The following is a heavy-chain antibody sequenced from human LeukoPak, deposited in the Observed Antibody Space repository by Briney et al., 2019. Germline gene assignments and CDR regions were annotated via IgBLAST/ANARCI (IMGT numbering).Heavy chain of an antibody. CDR3: ATGGSYRSAFDY. CDR2: FDPEDGET. CDR1: GFTFSSYA. J-gene: IGHJ4*02. V-gene: IGHV1-24*01. D-gene: IGHD1-26*01. Sequence: GRSLRLSCAASGFTFSSYAMHWVRQAPGKGLEWMGGFDPEDGETIYAQKFQGRVTMTEDTSTDTAYMELSSLRSEDTAVYYCATGGSYRSAFDYWGQGTLVTVSS.